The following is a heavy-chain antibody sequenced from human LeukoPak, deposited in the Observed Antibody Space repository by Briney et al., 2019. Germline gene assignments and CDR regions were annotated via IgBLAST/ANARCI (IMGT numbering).Heavy chain of an antibody. V-gene: IGHV3-23*01. J-gene: IGHJ4*02. CDR1: GFTFSSYA. CDR2: ISGGGGDT. Sequence: GGSLRLSCAASGFTFSSYAMSWVSQAPGKGLEWVSAISGGGGDTYHADSVRGRFTISRDNSKNTLYLQMNSLRAEDTAVYYCAKEMEAAGSTRGSFDYWGQGTLVTVSS. CDR3: AKEMEAAGSTRGSFDY. D-gene: IGHD6-13*01.